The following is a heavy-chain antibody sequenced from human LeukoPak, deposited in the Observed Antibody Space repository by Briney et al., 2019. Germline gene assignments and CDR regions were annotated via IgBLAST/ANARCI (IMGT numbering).Heavy chain of an antibody. J-gene: IGHJ5*02. CDR1: GFTFSSYA. D-gene: IGHD6-19*01. Sequence: GGSLRLSCSASGFTFSSYAMHWVRQAPGKGLEWVAVISYDGSNKYYADSVKGRFTISRDNSKNTLYLQMNSLRAEDTAVYYCARGDSSGWYRGWFDPWGQGTLVTVSS. CDR3: ARGDSSGWYRGWFDP. V-gene: IGHV3-30-3*01. CDR2: ISYDGSNK.